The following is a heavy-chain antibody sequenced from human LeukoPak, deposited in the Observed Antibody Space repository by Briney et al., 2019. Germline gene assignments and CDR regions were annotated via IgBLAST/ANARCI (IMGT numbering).Heavy chain of an antibody. Sequence: GASVKVSCKASGYTFTGYYMHWVRQAPGQGLEWMGWINPNSGGTNYAQKFQGRVTMTRDTSISTAYMELSRLRSDDTAVYYCAREIDVVVVVAAKYYFDYWGQGTLVTVSS. V-gene: IGHV1-2*02. CDR3: AREIDVVVVVAAKYYFDY. CDR1: GYTFTGYY. J-gene: IGHJ4*02. CDR2: INPNSGGT. D-gene: IGHD2-15*01.